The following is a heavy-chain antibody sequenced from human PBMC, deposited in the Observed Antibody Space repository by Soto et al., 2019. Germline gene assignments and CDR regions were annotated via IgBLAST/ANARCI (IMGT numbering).Heavy chain of an antibody. J-gene: IGHJ3*02. CDR2: IYYSGST. Sequence: QVQLQESGPGLVKPSETLSLTCTVSGGSVSSGSYYWSWIRQPPGKGLEWIGYIYYSGSTNYNPSLKSRVPVSLDTSKNQFSLKLSSVTAADTAVYYCATRYYYDSSGYYLEAFDIWGQGPMVTVSS. D-gene: IGHD3-22*01. CDR3: ATRYYYDSSGYYLEAFDI. CDR1: GGSVSSGSYY. V-gene: IGHV4-61*01.